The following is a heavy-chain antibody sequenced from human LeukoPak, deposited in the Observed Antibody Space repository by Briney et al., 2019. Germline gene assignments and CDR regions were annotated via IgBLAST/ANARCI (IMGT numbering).Heavy chain of an antibody. V-gene: IGHV3-23*01. J-gene: IGHJ4*02. CDR1: GITVSNYA. D-gene: IGHD3-10*01. CDR3: AKRGIVIRGILIIGFHKEAYYFDY. Sequence: GGSLGLFCVVSGITVSNYAINWVRQAPGKGLEWVSGISGSAGGTKYADSVKGRFTISRDNSLNTVYLQMNSLRAEDTAVYFCAKRGIVIRGILIIGFHKEAYYFDYWGQGILVTVSS. CDR2: ISGSAGGT.